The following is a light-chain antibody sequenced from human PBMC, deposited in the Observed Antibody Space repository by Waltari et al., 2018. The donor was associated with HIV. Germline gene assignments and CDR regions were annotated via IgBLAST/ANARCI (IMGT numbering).Light chain of an antibody. CDR3: QSPDSGTYVV. CDR2: KDS. J-gene: IGLJ2*01. CDR1: ALPKQY. V-gene: IGLV3-25*03. Sequence: SYDLTQPPSVSVSPGQTARITCSGDALPKQYAFWYQQKPGQAPVLVIYKDSKRPSGIPGRFTGSSTGTTVTLTISRVQAEDEADYYCQSPDSGTYVVFGGGTKLTVL.